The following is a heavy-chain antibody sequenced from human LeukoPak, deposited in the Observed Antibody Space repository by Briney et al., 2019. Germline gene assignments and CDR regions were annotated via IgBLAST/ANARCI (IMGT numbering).Heavy chain of an antibody. J-gene: IGHJ6*03. CDR3: ARVAGQYNWNDSFHYYYMDV. Sequence: ASVKVSCKASGYTFTSYGISWVRQAPGQGLEGMGWISAYNGNTNYAQKLQGRVTMTTDTSTSTAYMELRSLRSDDTAVYYCARVAGQYNWNDSFHYYYMDVWGKGPTVTVSS. V-gene: IGHV1-18*01. CDR1: GYTFTSYG. D-gene: IGHD1-1*01. CDR2: ISAYNGNT.